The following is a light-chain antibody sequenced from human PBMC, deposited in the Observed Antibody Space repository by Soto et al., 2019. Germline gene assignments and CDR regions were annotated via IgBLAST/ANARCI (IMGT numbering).Light chain of an antibody. CDR1: HTSSNSF. J-gene: IGKJ5*01. V-gene: IGKV3-20*01. CDR2: GAS. Sequence: TQSPCPLSLSPGERANLAGRGSHTSSNSFLSWFQQIPGQAPRLLIYGASMRATGIPDRFSGSGSGSDFTLTIRQLGSEAFVVYYCQQCGSSSTFGQGTRLEIK. CDR3: QQCGSSST.